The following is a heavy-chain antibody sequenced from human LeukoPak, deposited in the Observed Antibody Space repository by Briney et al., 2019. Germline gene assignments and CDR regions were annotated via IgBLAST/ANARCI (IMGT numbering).Heavy chain of an antibody. V-gene: IGHV3-21*01. CDR1: GFTFSTYS. D-gene: IGHD3-16*01. Sequence: PGGSLRLSCAASGFTFSTYSMNWVRQAPGKGLEWVSSISSSSSYIYYADSVKGRFTISRDNPKNSLYLQISSLRPDDTAVYYCAKDHSGGRDYWGQGTQVTVSS. CDR3: AKDHSGGRDY. CDR2: ISSSSSYI. J-gene: IGHJ4*02.